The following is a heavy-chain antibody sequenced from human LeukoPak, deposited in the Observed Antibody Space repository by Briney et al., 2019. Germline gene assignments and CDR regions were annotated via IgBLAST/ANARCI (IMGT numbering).Heavy chain of an antibody. D-gene: IGHD3-10*01. CDR3: ARSSSGTYHY. V-gene: IGHV1-3*01. CDR1: GYNFASYT. Sequence: ASVKVSCKTSGYNFASYTMHWLRQAPGQSPEWMGSINGDNGNTKYSEKFQGRVAFTRDTSASSAYMELSRLRSEDTAVYYCARSSSGTYHYWGQGTLVTVSS. CDR2: INGDNGNT. J-gene: IGHJ4*02.